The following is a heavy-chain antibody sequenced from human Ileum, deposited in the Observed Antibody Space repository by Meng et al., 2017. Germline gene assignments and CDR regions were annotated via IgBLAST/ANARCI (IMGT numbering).Heavy chain of an antibody. Sequence: LQPQESGPGLVKPAETLSLTCTVSGDSLSSGTYYWGWIRQPPGKGLEWIGSLYYSGNTYYNPSLRSRVTISIDTSKNQFSLKLNSVTAADTAVYYCGKAPHYWGQGTLVTVSS. CDR3: GKAPHY. V-gene: IGHV4-39*07. CDR2: LYYSGNT. J-gene: IGHJ4*02. CDR1: GDSLSSGTYY.